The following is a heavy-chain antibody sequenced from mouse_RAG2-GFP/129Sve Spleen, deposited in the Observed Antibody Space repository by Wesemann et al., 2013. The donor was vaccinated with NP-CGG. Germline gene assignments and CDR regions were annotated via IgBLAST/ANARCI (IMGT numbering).Heavy chain of an antibody. CDR3: ARWDYGSSYFDY. Sequence: EYAGYISYSGSTYYNPSLKSRISITRDTSKNQYYLQLNSVTTEDTATYYCARWDYGSSYFDYWGAKGHHSHSLL. J-gene: IGHJ2*01. D-gene: IGHD1-1*01. CDR2: ISYSGST. V-gene: IGHV3-8*02.